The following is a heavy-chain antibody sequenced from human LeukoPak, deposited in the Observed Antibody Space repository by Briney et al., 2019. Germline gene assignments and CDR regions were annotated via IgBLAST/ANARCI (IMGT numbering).Heavy chain of an antibody. CDR2: IIPILGIA. CDR1: GGTFSSYT. V-gene: IGHV1-69*02. J-gene: IGHJ4*02. Sequence: SVKVSCKASGGTFSSYTISWVRQAPGQGLEWMGRIIPILGIANYAQKLQGRVTITADKSTSTAYMELSSLRSENTAVYYCARGRAQAYYFDYWGQGTLVTVSS. CDR3: ARGRAQAYYFDY.